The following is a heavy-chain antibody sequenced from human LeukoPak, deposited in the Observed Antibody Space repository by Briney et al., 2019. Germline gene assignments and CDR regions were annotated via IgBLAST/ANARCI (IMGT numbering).Heavy chain of an antibody. CDR3: ARGLQENLAWLTAFSAFDI. CDR1: GYTCTSYG. J-gene: IGHJ3*02. D-gene: IGHD6-19*01. Sequence: ASVKVSCKTSGYTCTSYGISWVRQAPGQGLEWMGWISAYNGNTNYAQKVQGRVTMTTETSTSTAYMALRSLRSDDTAVYYCARGLQENLAWLTAFSAFDIWGQGTMVTVSS. CDR2: ISAYNGNT. V-gene: IGHV1-18*01.